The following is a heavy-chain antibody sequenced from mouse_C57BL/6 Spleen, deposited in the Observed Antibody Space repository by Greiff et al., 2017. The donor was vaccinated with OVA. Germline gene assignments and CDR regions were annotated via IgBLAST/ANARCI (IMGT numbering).Heavy chain of an antibody. CDR3: ARDEDSSGYSY. CDR1: GFTFSSYA. D-gene: IGHD3-2*02. CDR2: ISDGGSYT. V-gene: IGHV5-4*01. J-gene: IGHJ2*01. Sequence: DVQLVESGGGLVKPGGSLKLSCAASGFTFSSYAMSWVRPTPEKRLEWVATISDGGSYTYYPDNVKGRFTISRDNAKNNLYLQMSHLKSEDTAMYYCARDEDSSGYSYWGQGTTLTVSS.